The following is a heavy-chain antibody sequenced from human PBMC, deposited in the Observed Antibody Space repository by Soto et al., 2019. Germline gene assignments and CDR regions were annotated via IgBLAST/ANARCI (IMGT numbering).Heavy chain of an antibody. CDR2: IYYRGNT. CDR1: GDSINSDKYY. V-gene: IGHV4-39*01. CDR3: ARLEGLAIISYYFDF. J-gene: IGHJ4*02. Sequence: QLQESGPGLVKPSETLSLTCSVSGDSINSDKYYWGWNRQPPGKGLEWIGSIYYRGNTYYNPSRQTRVTISLDKSKSQFSLRLNSVTAADSAVYFCARLEGLAIISYYFDFWGQGAQVTVSS. D-gene: IGHD3-9*01.